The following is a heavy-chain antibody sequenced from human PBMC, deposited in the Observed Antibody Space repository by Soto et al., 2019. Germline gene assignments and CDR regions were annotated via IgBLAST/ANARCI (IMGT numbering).Heavy chain of an antibody. V-gene: IGHV4-59*01. CDR3: ARGEAVAVYDY. D-gene: IGHD6-19*01. Sequence: QVQLQESGPGLVKPSETLSLTCTVSGGSISSYYWSWIRQPPGKGLEWIGYIYYSGSTNYNPSLTSXVTXSXATSKNQFSLKLSSVTAADTAVYSCARGEAVAVYDYWGQGTLVTVSS. CDR1: GGSISSYY. CDR2: IYYSGST. J-gene: IGHJ4*02.